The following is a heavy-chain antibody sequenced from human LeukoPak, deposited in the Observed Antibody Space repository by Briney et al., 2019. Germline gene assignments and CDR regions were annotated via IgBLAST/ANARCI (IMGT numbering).Heavy chain of an antibody. Sequence: GGSLRLSCAASGFFFSTYTMSWVRQAPGKGLEWVSSIYGDSGRGRTFYADSVKGRFTISRDNSKSTLYLQIDSLRAEDTAVYFCAKDRAPDNMWTFDIWGQGTMVTVSS. CDR2: IYGDSGRGRT. V-gene: IGHV3-23*01. CDR1: GFFFSTYT. CDR3: AKDRAPDNMWTFDI. D-gene: IGHD2-21*01. J-gene: IGHJ3*02.